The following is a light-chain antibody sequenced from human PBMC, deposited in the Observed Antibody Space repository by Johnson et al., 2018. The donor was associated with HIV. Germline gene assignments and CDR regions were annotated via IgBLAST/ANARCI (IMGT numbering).Light chain of an antibody. CDR2: DNN. Sequence: QSVLTQPPSVSAAPGQKVTISCSGSSSNIGNNYVSWYQHLPGTAPKLLIYDNNKRPSGVPDRFSGSKSGTSATLGIPGLPTGDEADYYCGTWDNSLITAGVFGAGTKVTVL. V-gene: IGLV1-51*01. CDR3: GTWDNSLITAGV. J-gene: IGLJ1*01. CDR1: SSNIGNNY.